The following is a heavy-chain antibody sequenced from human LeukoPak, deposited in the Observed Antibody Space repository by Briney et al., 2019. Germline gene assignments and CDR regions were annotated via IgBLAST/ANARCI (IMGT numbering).Heavy chain of an antibody. J-gene: IGHJ4*02. V-gene: IGHV3-74*01. Sequence: PGGCLRLSCAASGFTFSSYWMHWVRQAPGKGLVWVSRINSDGSSTSYADSVKGRFTISRDNAKNTLYLQMNSLRAEDTAVYYCAREVGCSGGSCYVYWGQGTLVTVSS. CDR1: GFTFSSYW. D-gene: IGHD2-15*01. CDR3: AREVGCSGGSCYVY. CDR2: INSDGSST.